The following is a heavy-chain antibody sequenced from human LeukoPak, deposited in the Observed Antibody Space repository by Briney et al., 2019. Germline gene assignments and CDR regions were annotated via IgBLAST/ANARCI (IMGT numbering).Heavy chain of an antibody. Sequence: SVKVSCKASGGTFSSYAISWVRQAPGQGLEWMGGIIPIFGTANYAQKFQGRVTITTDESTSTAYMELSSLRSEDMAVYYCARGYCTNGVCQRRYYYYMDVWGKGTTVTVSS. CDR1: GGTFSSYA. CDR3: ARGYCTNGVCQRRYYYYMDV. J-gene: IGHJ6*03. D-gene: IGHD2-8*01. CDR2: IIPIFGTA. V-gene: IGHV1-69*05.